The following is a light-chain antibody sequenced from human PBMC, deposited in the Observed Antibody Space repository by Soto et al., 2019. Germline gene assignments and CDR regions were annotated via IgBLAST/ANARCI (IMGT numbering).Light chain of an antibody. CDR1: QSIRHY. CDR3: QHHNSYSQT. CDR2: GAS. Sequence: DIQMTQSPPTLSSSVVYIVTITFRSSQSIRHYLAWYQQMPGKAPKLLIYGASTLQSGVPSRFSGSGSGTEFTLTISSLQPDDFGTYFCQHHNSYSQTFGQGTKVDIK. V-gene: IGKV1-5*01. J-gene: IGKJ1*01.